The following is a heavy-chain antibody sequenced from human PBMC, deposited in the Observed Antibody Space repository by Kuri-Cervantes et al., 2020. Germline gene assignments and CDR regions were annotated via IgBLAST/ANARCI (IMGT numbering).Heavy chain of an antibody. CDR1: GYTFTSYG. J-gene: IGHJ6*02. Sequence: ASVKVSCKASGYTFTSYGISWVRQAPGQGLEWMGWISAYNGNTNYAQNLQGRVTMTTDTSTSAAYMELRSLRSDDTAVYYCARESISMVRGVVYYYNGMDVWGQGTTVTVSS. CDR3: ARESISMVRGVVYYYNGMDV. D-gene: IGHD3-10*01. CDR2: ISAYNGNT. V-gene: IGHV1-18*01.